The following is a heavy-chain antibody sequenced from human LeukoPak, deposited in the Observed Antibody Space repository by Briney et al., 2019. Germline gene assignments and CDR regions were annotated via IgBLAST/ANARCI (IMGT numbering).Heavy chain of an antibody. D-gene: IGHD3-16*02. V-gene: IGHV3-15*01. CDR2: IKSKTDGGTT. J-gene: IGHJ4*02. Sequence: GGSLTLSCVASGCTFNNYAMSWVRQAPGKGLEWVGRIKSKTDGGTTDYAAPVKGRFTISRDDSKNTLYLQMNSLKTEDTAVYYCTTGIMIYDYVWGSYRYTEDFDYWGQGTLVTVSS. CDR1: GCTFNNYA. CDR3: TTGIMIYDYVWGSYRYTEDFDY.